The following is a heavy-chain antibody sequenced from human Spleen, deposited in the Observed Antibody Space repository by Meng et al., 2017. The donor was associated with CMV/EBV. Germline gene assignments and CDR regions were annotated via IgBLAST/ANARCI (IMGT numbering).Heavy chain of an antibody. CDR1: GFTFSRYG. CDR3: ARGDPGWYGGGVFFDY. V-gene: IGHV3-53*01. J-gene: IGHJ4*02. CDR2: IYSGGDT. D-gene: IGHD6-19*01. Sequence: GESLKISCAASGFTFSRYGMDWVRQGPGKGLEWVSVIYSGGDTYYADSVKGRFTISRDNSQNTVDLQINSLRAGDTAIYYCARGDPGWYGGGVFFDYWGQGALVTVSS.